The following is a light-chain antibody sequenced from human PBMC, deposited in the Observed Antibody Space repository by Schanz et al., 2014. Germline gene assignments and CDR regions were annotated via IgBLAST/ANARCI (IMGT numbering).Light chain of an antibody. CDR3: SSYTRSSTVI. V-gene: IGLV2-14*01. CDR2: DVS. CDR1: SSDVGGFNF. J-gene: IGLJ2*01. Sequence: QSALTQPASVSGSPGQSITISCTGTSSDVGGFNFVSWYQQHSGKAPKLMIYDVSNRPSGVSNRFSGSKSGNTASLTISGLQVDDEADYYCSSYTRSSTVIFGGGTKLT.